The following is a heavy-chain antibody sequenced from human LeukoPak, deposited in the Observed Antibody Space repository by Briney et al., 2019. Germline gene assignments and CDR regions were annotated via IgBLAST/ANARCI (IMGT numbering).Heavy chain of an antibody. CDR3: ARGTDCSSTSCWGYYYYYGMDV. J-gene: IGHJ6*02. D-gene: IGHD2-2*01. CDR2: IWYDGSNK. CDR1: GFTFSSYG. Sequence: PGRSLRLSCAASGFTFSSYGMHWVRQAPGKGLEWVAVIWYDGSNKYYADSVKGRFTISRDNSKNTLYLQMNSLRAEGTAVYYCARGTDCSSTSCWGYYYYYGMDVWGQGTTVTVSS. V-gene: IGHV3-33*01.